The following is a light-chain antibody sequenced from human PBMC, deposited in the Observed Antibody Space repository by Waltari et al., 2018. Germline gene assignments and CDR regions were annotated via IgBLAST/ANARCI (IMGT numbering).Light chain of an antibody. V-gene: IGKV3-11*01. Sequence: EIVLTQSPATLSLSPGERATLSCRASQSVGSNLAWYRHKPGQGPRLLIYDASSRATDIPARFSGSGSGTDFTLTISSLEPEDFAVYYCHQRGNLPLTVGPGTKVDFK. CDR3: HQRGNLPLT. J-gene: IGKJ3*01. CDR1: QSVGSN. CDR2: DAS.